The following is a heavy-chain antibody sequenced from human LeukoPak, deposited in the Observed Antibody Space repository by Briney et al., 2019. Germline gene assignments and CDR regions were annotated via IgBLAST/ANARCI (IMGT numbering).Heavy chain of an antibody. CDR1: GFALNGYS. Sequence: GGSLRLSCAASGFALNGYSMNWVRQAPGKGLEWISYISGDSTNIFYASSVKGRLTISRDNAKNSLYLQMNSLRAEDTAVYYCARDHYFGDSGYSRSLDYWGQGTLVTVSS. CDR2: ISGDSTNI. D-gene: IGHD3-10*01. V-gene: IGHV3-48*01. J-gene: IGHJ4*02. CDR3: ARDHYFGDSGYSRSLDY.